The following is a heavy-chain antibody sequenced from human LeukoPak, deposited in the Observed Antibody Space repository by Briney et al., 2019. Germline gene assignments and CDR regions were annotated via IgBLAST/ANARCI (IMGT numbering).Heavy chain of an antibody. CDR2: INHSGST. Sequence: SETLSLTCAVYGGSFSGYYWSWIRQPPGKGLEWIGEINHSGSTNYNPSLKSRVTMSVDMSKNQFSLKLRSVTAADTAVYYCARDVVAARGSFDYWGQGTLVTVSS. CDR3: ARDVVAARGSFDY. D-gene: IGHD2-2*01. J-gene: IGHJ4*02. V-gene: IGHV4-34*01. CDR1: GGSFSGYY.